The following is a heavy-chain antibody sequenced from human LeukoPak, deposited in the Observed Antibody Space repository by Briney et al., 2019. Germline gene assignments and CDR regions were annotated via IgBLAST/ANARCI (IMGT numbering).Heavy chain of an antibody. V-gene: IGHV3-21*01. J-gene: IGHJ4*02. CDR2: ISSSSSYI. Sequence: PGGSLRLSCAASGFTFSSYSMNWVRQAPGKGLEWVSSISSSSSYICYADSVKGRFTISRDNAKNSVYLQMNSLRAEDTAVYYCARPPNIAAAGQDWGQGTLVTVSS. CDR3: ARPPNIAAAGQD. CDR1: GFTFSSYS. D-gene: IGHD6-13*01.